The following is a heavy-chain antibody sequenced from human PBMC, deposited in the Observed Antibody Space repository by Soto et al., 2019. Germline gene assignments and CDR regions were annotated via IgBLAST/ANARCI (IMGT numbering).Heavy chain of an antibody. D-gene: IGHD1-1*01. CDR3: ARTIRENWNTWGVLFDI. J-gene: IGHJ3*02. Sequence: PSETLSLTCTVSGGSISSYYWSWIRQPPGKGLEWIGYIYYSGSTNYNPSLESRVTISVDTSKNQFSLKLSSVTAADTAVYYCARTIRENWNTWGVLFDIWGQGTMVTVSS. CDR1: GGSISSYY. CDR2: IYYSGST. V-gene: IGHV4-59*01.